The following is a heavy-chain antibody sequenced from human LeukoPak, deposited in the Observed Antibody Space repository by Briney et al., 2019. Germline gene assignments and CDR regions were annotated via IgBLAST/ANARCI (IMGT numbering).Heavy chain of an antibody. Sequence: SETLSLTCTVSGGSISSSSYYWGWIHQPPGKGLEWIANIYFTGDTYYNPSLKSRVTISVDTSKNQFSLKLNSVTAADTAVYYCARLAAAADFDYWGPGILVTVSS. CDR2: IYFTGDT. V-gene: IGHV4-39*01. CDR3: ARLAAAADFDY. CDR1: GGSISSSSYY. J-gene: IGHJ4*02. D-gene: IGHD6-13*01.